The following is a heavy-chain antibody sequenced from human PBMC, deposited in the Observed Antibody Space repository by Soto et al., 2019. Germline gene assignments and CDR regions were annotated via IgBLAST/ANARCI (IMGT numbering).Heavy chain of an antibody. Sequence: GGSLRLSCTASGFTFGDYAMSWFRQAPGKGLEWVGFIRSKAYGGTTEYAASVKGRFTISRDDSKSIAYLQMNSLKTEDTAVYYCTVTNRYQLNRGAVGYYYYYMDVWGKGTTVTVSS. J-gene: IGHJ6*03. CDR1: GFTFGDYA. CDR2: IRSKAYGGTT. D-gene: IGHD4-4*01. CDR3: TVTNRYQLNRGAVGYYYYYMDV. V-gene: IGHV3-49*03.